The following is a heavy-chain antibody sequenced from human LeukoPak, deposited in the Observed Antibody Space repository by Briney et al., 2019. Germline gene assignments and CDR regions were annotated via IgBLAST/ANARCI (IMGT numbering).Heavy chain of an antibody. CDR2: IIPIFGTA. D-gene: IGHD3-22*01. CDR1: VGTFSSYA. V-gene: IGHV1-69*05. CDR3: ARGSDSSGYFYDAFDI. Sequence: SVKVSCKASVGTFSSYAISWVRQAPGQGLEWMGGIIPIFGTANYAQTFQGRVTITTDESTSTAYMELSSLRSEDTAVYYCARGSDSSGYFYDAFDIWGQGTMVTVSS. J-gene: IGHJ3*02.